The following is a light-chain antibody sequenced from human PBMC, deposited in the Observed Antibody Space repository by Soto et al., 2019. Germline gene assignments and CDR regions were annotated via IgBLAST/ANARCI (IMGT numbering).Light chain of an antibody. V-gene: IGLV2-8*01. CDR3: SSYMGSNTYV. J-gene: IGLJ1*01. CDR1: SLDVGTYGY. Sequence: QSALTQPPSASGSLGQSVTVSCTGSSLDVGTYGYVSWYQHRPGTAPTLLIYGVNQLPSGVPDRFSGSKSVSTASLTVSGLQAEYESDYYFSSYMGSNTYVFFSGTKLTLL. CDR2: GVN.